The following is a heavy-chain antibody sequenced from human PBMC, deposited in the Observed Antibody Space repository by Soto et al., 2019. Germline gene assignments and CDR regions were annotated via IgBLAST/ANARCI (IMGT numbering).Heavy chain of an antibody. Sequence: GASVKVSCTASGGTFSSYAISWVRQAPGQGLEWMGGIIPIFGTANYAQKFQGRVTITADESTSTAYMELSSLRSEDTAVYYCANHYYDSSGYYYYYYGMDVWGQGTTVTVSS. CDR1: GGTFSSYA. J-gene: IGHJ6*02. V-gene: IGHV1-69*13. CDR2: IIPIFGTA. CDR3: ANHYYDSSGYYYYYYGMDV. D-gene: IGHD3-22*01.